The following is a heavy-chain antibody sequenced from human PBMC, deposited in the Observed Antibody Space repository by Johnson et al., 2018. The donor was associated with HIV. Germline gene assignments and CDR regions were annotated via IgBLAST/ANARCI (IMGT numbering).Heavy chain of an antibody. Sequence: QVLLVESAGGVVQPGRSLRLSCAASGFTFSSYAMHWVRQAPGKGLEWVAVISYDGSNKYYADSVKGRFTISRDNSKNTLYLQMNSLRAEDTAVYYCARDLNRYYYGSVKAFDIWGQGTMVTVSS. CDR1: GFTFSSYA. D-gene: IGHD3-10*01. J-gene: IGHJ3*02. V-gene: IGHV3-30*04. CDR3: ARDLNRYYYGSVKAFDI. CDR2: ISYDGSNK.